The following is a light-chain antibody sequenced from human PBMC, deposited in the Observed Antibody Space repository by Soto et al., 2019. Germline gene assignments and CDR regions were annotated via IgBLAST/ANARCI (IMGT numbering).Light chain of an antibody. CDR2: GAS. J-gene: IGKJ1*01. V-gene: IGKV3-15*01. CDR3: QQYNNWPQT. Sequence: IVLTQSPGTLSLSPGDRATLYCRASQNLGSGYLAWYQQKPGQAPRLLIYGASTRATGIPARFSGSGSGTEFTLTISSLQSEDFAVYYCQQYNNWPQTFGQGTKVDIK. CDR1: QNLGSGY.